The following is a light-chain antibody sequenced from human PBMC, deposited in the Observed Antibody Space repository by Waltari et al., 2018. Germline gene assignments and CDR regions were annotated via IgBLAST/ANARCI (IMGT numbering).Light chain of an antibody. V-gene: IGLV2-14*01. CDR3: SSYTSSSTVV. J-gene: IGLJ2*01. CDR2: EVN. Sequence: QSALTQPASASGPPGQPITISCTGTSSDVGGHYYGPWYQHHPGKAPKLMIYEVNNRPSGVSTRFSGSKSGNTASLTISDLQAEDEADYHCSSYTSSSTVVFGGGTKLTVL. CDR1: SSDVGGHYY.